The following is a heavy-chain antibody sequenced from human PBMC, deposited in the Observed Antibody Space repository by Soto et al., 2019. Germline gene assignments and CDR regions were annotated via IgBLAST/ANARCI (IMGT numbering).Heavy chain of an antibody. CDR3: AKVDGSGTYRISPFDY. D-gene: IGHD3-10*01. J-gene: IGHJ4*02. CDR2: VSGGAGNT. Sequence: GGSLRLSCAASGFTFSSYAMSWVRQAPGKGLEWVSSVSGGAGNTYYADSVKGRFTISRDNSKNTLYLQMNSLRAEDTAVYYCAKVDGSGTYRISPFDYWGQGTLVTVSS. CDR1: GFTFSSYA. V-gene: IGHV3-23*01.